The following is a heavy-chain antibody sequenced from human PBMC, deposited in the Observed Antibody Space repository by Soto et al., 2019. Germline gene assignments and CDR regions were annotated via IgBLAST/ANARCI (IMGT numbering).Heavy chain of an antibody. CDR2: ISRSSSDI. V-gene: IGHV3-48*01. CDR1: GFTFSSYW. D-gene: IGHD1-1*01. Sequence: EVQLVESGGGLVQPGGSLRLSCAASGFTFSSYWMHWVRQAPGKGLVWVSYISRSSSDIYYADSVKGRFTISRDNAKNSVYLQINSLRAEDTAVYYCASDTGTTVNYWGQGTLITVSS. J-gene: IGHJ4*02. CDR3: ASDTGTTVNY.